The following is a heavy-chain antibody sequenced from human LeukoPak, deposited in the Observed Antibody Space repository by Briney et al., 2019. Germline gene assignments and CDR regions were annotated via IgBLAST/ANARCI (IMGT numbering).Heavy chain of an antibody. D-gene: IGHD3-22*01. V-gene: IGHV5-51*01. J-gene: IGHJ4*02. CDR3: ARSSYYYDSSGYPFDY. Sequence: GESLKISCKGSGYSFTRYWIGWVRQMPGKGLEWMGIIYPGDSDTRYSPSFQGQVTISADKSISTAYLQWSSLKASDTAMYYCARSSYYYDSSGYPFDYWGQGTLVTVSS. CDR2: IYPGDSDT. CDR1: GYSFTRYW.